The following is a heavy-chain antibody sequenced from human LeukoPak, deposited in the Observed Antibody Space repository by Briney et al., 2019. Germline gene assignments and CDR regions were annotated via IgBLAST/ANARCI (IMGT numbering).Heavy chain of an antibody. D-gene: IGHD5-24*01. CDR3: ARIVEMATITVGFFDY. CDR1: GYTFTGYY. CDR2: INPNSGGT. J-gene: IGHJ4*02. Sequence: GASVKVSCKASGYTFTGYYMHWVRQAPGQGLEWMGWINPNSGGTNYAQKFQGRVTMTRDTSISTAYMELGSLRSDDTAVYYCARIVEMATITVGFFDYWGQGTLVTVSS. V-gene: IGHV1-2*02.